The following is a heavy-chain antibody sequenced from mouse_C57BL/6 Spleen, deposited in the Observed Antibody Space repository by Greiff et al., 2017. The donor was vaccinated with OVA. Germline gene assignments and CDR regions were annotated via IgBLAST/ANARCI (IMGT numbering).Heavy chain of an antibody. CDR2: INPNNGGT. CDR3: ARWEDYDPYYYAMDY. V-gene: IGHV1-26*01. J-gene: IGHJ4*01. Sequence: VQLQQSGPELVKPGASVKISCKASGYTFTDYYMNWVKQSHGKSLEWIGDINPNNGGTSYNQKFKGKATLTVDKSSSTAYMELRSLTSEDSAVYYCARWEDYDPYYYAMDYWGQGTSVTVSS. CDR1: GYTFTDYY. D-gene: IGHD2-4*01.